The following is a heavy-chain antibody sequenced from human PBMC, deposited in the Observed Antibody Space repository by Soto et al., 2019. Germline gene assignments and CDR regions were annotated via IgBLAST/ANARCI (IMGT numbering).Heavy chain of an antibody. D-gene: IGHD2-15*01. CDR1: GFTFSNAW. V-gene: IGHV3-66*01. CDR2: IYSGGST. Sequence: GGSLRLSCAASGFTFSNAWMTWVRQAPGKGLEWVSVIYSGGSTYYADSVKGRFTISRDTSKNTLYLQMNSLRAEDAAVYYCARGVVVVVVNYYYYYGMDVWGQGTTVTVSS. J-gene: IGHJ6*02. CDR3: ARGVVVVVVNYYYYYGMDV.